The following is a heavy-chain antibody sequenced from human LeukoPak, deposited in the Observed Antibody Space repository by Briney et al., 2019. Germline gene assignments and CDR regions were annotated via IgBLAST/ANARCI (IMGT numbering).Heavy chain of an antibody. V-gene: IGHV4-59*12. CDR3: AGAYCGGDCYSGRTFDI. D-gene: IGHD2-21*02. CDR2: MYYNGNT. Sequence: SETLSLTCTVSGGSISGYYWTWIRQPPGKGLEWIGYMYYNGNTNYNPSLKSRVTISVDTSKNQFSLKLSSVTAADTAVYYCAGAYCGGDCYSGRTFDIWGQGTMVTVSS. CDR1: GGSISGYY. J-gene: IGHJ3*02.